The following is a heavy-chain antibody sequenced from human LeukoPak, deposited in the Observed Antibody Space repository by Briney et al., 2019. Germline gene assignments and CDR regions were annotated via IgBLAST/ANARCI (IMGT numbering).Heavy chain of an antibody. CDR3: ARGDCSSTSCYLGY. J-gene: IGHJ4*02. V-gene: IGHV4-61*01. CDR1: GGSVSSGSYY. D-gene: IGHD2-2*01. Sequence: PSETLSLTCTVSGGSVSSGSYYWGWIRQPPGKGLEWIGYIYYSGSTNYNPSLKSRVTISVGTSKNQFSLKLSSVTAADTAVYYCARGDCSSTSCYLGYWGQGTLVTVSS. CDR2: IYYSGST.